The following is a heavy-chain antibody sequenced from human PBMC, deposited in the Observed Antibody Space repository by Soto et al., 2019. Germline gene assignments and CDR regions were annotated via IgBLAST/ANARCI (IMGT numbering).Heavy chain of an antibody. CDR1: GGTFSSYA. CDR2: IIPIFGTA. J-gene: IGHJ3*02. D-gene: IGHD2-21*02. Sequence: SVKVSCKASGGTFSSYAISWVRQAPGQGLEWMGGIIPIFGTANYAQKFQGRVTITADKSTSTAYMELSSLRSEDTAVYYCSLAYCGGDCYSGAFDIWGQGTVVTVSS. V-gene: IGHV1-69*06. CDR3: SLAYCGGDCYSGAFDI.